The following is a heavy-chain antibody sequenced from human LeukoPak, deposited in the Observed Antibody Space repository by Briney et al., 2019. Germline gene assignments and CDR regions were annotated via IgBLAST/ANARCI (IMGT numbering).Heavy chain of an antibody. D-gene: IGHD3-16*02. CDR2: INHSGST. V-gene: IGHV4-34*01. Sequence: GSLRLSCAASGFTFSSYSMNWVRQPPGKGLEWIGEINHSGSTNYNPSLKSRVTISVDTSKNQFSLKLSSVTAADTAVYYCARGTRYGYRYWGQGTLVTVSS. CDR1: GFTFSSYS. J-gene: IGHJ4*02. CDR3: ARGTRYGYRY.